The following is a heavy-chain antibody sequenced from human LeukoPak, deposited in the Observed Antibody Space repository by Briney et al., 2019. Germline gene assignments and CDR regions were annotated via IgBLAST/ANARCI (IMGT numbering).Heavy chain of an antibody. CDR2: INPSGGST. V-gene: IGHV1-46*01. D-gene: IGHD1-1*01. J-gene: IGHJ6*02. CDR1: GYTFTNYY. CDR3: ARTTTPDTYHYVMNV. Sequence: GASVKVSCKASGYTFTNYYMHWVRQAPGQGLEWMGIINPSGGSTSYAQKLRGRITVTRDTSTSTVYMELSSLQSGDTAVYYCARTTTPDTYHYVMNVWGQGTTVTVSS.